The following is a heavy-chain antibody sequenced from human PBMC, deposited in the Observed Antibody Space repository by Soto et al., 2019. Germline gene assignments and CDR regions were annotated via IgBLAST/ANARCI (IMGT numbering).Heavy chain of an antibody. J-gene: IGHJ4*02. CDR1: GFTFSNAW. D-gene: IGHD6-13*01. CDR2: IKSKTDGGTT. V-gene: IGHV3-15*07. CDR3: TTVLYGSWPNYYFDY. Sequence: GGSLRLSCAASGFTFSNAWMNWVRQAPGKGLEWVGRIKSKTDGGTTDYAAPVKGRFTISRDDSKNTLYLQMNSLKTEDTAVYYCTTVLYGSWPNYYFDYWGQGTLVTVSS.